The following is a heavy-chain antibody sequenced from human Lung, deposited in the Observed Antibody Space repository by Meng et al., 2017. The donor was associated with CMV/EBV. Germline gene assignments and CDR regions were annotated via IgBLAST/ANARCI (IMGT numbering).Heavy chain of an antibody. Sequence: GGSXRPXCAASAFTFSSYEMNWVRQAPGKGLEWVSYITSFGSTIHYADCVKGRFTISKDNAKNLLFLQMNSLGAEDTGVNYCAREEYGSGSLSDWAQGTVVTVSS. J-gene: IGHJ4*02. CDR1: AFTFSSYE. D-gene: IGHD3-10*01. V-gene: IGHV3-48*03. CDR2: ITSFGSTI. CDR3: AREEYGSGSLSD.